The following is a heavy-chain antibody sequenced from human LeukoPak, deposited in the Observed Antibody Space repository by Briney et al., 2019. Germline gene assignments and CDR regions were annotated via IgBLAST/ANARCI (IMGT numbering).Heavy chain of an antibody. CDR1: GFTYSSYR. D-gene: IGHD3-16*02. CDR3: ARAASMITFGGVIAQYYFDY. V-gene: IGHV3-48*01. CDR2: ISSSSSTI. J-gene: IGHJ4*02. Sequence: PGGSLRLSCAASGFTYSSYRMNWVRQAPGKGLEWVSYISSSSSTIYYADSVKGRFTISRDNAKNSLYLQMNSLRAEDTAVYYCARAASMITFGGVIAQYYFDYWGQGTLVTVSS.